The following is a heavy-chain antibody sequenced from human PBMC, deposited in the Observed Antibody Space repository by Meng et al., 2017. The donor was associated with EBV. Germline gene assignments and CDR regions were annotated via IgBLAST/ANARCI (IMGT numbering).Heavy chain of an antibody. D-gene: IGHD3/OR15-3a*01. CDR3: AKGTGVGRYRSFDL. J-gene: IGHJ5*02. CDR2: ILNDGCDE. CDR1: GYSFINYT. Sequence: VQLGDFGGGVVKHRSARRSLCAALGYSFINYTMNWAPQAPGKGMEGVSFILNDGCDEKDTDSVTGRLTTSRDNSNNMLLLQMTSLRAVDTAIYYGAKGTGVGRYRSFDLWGHGTLVTVSS. V-gene: IGHV3-30*04.